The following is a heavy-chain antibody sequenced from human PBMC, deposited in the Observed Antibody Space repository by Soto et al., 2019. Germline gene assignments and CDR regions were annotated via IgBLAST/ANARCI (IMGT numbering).Heavy chain of an antibody. Sequence: QVQLVQSGAEVKKPGASVKVSCKVSGSTLTELSMHWVRQAPGKGREWKGGFDPEDGETIYAQRFQGRVTMTEDTSTATAYMQLSSLRSEDTAVYYCATADYYDSSGYYYYYYGMDVWGQGTTVTVSS. V-gene: IGHV1-24*01. D-gene: IGHD3-22*01. CDR1: GSTLTELS. CDR2: FDPEDGET. CDR3: ATADYYDSSGYYYYYYGMDV. J-gene: IGHJ6*02.